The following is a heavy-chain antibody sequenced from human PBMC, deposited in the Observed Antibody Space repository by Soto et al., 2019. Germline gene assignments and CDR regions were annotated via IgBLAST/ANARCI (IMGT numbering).Heavy chain of an antibody. CDR3: ARRLDDTVDTFFNLFDP. D-gene: IGHD3-9*01. Sequence: QVQLQESGPRLVKPSQTLSLTCTVSGGSINTGGYYWGWIHQLPGEGLEWIGHVFYTGTAFYNPSLKSRYAISIDTSANQFFLQMSSVTAADTAIYYCARRLDDTVDTFFNLFDPWGQGILVTVSS. CDR1: GGSINTGGYY. J-gene: IGHJ5*02. CDR2: VFYTGTA. V-gene: IGHV4-31*03.